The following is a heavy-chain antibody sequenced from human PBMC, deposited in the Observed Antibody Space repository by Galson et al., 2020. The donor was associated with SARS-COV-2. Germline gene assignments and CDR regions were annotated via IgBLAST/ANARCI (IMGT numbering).Heavy chain of an antibody. D-gene: IGHD6-19*01. J-gene: IGHJ4*02. CDR2: INCSGAST. CDR3: AKMEGIAVAATPR. Sequence: GESPKILCSASGFTFRSYAMNWVRPAPGKRPEWASAINCSGASTYYADSVKGRFPISRDNSKNTLYLQMNSLRAKDTALYYCAKMEGIAVAATPRWGQGTLVTISS. CDR1: GFTFRSYA. V-gene: IGHV3-23*01.